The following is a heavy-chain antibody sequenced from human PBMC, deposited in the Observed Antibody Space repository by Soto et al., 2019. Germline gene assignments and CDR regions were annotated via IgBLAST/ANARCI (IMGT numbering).Heavy chain of an antibody. Sequence: QVQLVQSGAEVKKPGASVKVSCKASGYTFTSFYMHWVRQAPGQGLEWMGIINPSGTTTDYAQKFQRRVTMTRDTSKSTYYMELSSLTSEDTAVYYCAKPQIARHYYYGMEVWGQGTAVTVSS. CDR2: INPSGTTT. CDR3: AKPQIARHYYYGMEV. V-gene: IGHV1-46*01. CDR1: GYTFTSFY. J-gene: IGHJ6*02.